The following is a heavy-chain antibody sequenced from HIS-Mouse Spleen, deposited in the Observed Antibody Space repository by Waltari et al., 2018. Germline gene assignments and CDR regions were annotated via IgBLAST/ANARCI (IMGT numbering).Heavy chain of an antibody. D-gene: IGHD5-12*01. Sequence: QVQLVQSGAEVKKPGASVKVSCKASGYTFTSYGISWVRQAPGQGLDWMGWISAYNGTTNYAQKLQGRVTMTTDTSTSTAYMELRSLRSDDTAVYYCALRRRALATISNYYYYGMDVWGQGTTVTVSS. J-gene: IGHJ6*02. CDR3: ALRRRALATISNYYYYGMDV. CDR1: GYTFTSYG. V-gene: IGHV1-18*01. CDR2: ISAYNGTT.